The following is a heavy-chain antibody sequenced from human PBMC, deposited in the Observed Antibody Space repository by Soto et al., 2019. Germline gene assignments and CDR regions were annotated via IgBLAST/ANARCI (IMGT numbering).Heavy chain of an antibody. V-gene: IGHV3-23*01. CDR3: AKDSSYYCGGDGRYFDY. D-gene: IGHD2-21*02. CDR1: GFTFSSYA. J-gene: IGHJ4*02. Sequence: EVQLLESGGGLVQPGGSLRLSCAASGFTFSSYAMSWVRQAPGKGLEWVSAISGSGGSTYYADSVKGRFTISRDNSKNTMYLQMSSQRAEDTAVYYCAKDSSYYCGGDGRYFDYWGQGTLVTVSS. CDR2: ISGSGGST.